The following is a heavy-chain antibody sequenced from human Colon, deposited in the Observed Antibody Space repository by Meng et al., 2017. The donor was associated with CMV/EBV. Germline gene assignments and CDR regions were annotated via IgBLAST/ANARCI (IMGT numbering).Heavy chain of an antibody. CDR2: INTDGTMW. CDR3: ARDQGYGSGRYYYGMDV. J-gene: IGHJ6*02. CDR1: GFTFNRYW. Sequence: GESLKISCAASGFTFNRYWMHWVRQAPGKGLVWVSRINTDGTMWSYAGSVKGRFTISRDNAKNSLYLQMNSLRAEDTAVYYCARDQGYGSGRYYYGMDVWGQGTTVTVSS. D-gene: IGHD3-10*01. V-gene: IGHV3-74*01.